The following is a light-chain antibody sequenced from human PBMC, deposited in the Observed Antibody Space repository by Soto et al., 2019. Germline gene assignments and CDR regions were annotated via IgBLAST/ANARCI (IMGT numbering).Light chain of an antibody. V-gene: IGKV1-17*01. CDR3: QEYHSYTWK. CDR1: QGITDD. J-gene: IGKJ1*01. CDR2: DAS. Sequence: DIQMTHSPSSLSASVLYIVTITFRASQGITDDLGWYQQKPGKAPKLLIFDASSLQSGVPSRFSGSGSGTEFTLTISSLQPDDFATYYCQEYHSYTWKFGQGTKVDIK.